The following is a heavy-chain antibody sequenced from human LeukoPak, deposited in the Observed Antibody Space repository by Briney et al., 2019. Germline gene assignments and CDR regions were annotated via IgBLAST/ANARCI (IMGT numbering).Heavy chain of an antibody. Sequence: GGSLRLSWAASGFTSSTYAMSWVRQAPRKGLEWVSAISGSGGSTYYADSVKGRFTISRDDSKNTLYLQMNSLRAEDTAVYYCAKVASYWHFDLWGRGTLVTVSS. CDR3: AKVASYWHFDL. J-gene: IGHJ2*01. CDR1: GFTSSTYA. V-gene: IGHV3-23*01. CDR2: ISGSGGST.